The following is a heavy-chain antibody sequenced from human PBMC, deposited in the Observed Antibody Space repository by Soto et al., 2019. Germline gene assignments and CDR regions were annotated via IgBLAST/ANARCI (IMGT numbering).Heavy chain of an antibody. D-gene: IGHD2-8*01. CDR3: AKNGQPPYYYYGLDV. V-gene: IGHV1-18*01. Sequence: QGHLAQSGAEVKKPGTSVKVSCKASGYTFTRYGISWVRQAPGQGLEWMGWISGYNGDTNYAQNLQGRVTMTIDTSTSTAYMELRSLTSDDTAVYYCAKNGQPPYYYYGLDVWGQGTTVTVSS. J-gene: IGHJ6*02. CDR2: ISGYNGDT. CDR1: GYTFTRYG.